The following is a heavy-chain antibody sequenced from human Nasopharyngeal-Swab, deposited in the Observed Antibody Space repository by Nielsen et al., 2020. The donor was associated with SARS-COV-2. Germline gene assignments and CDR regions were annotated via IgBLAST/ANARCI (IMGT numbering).Heavy chain of an antibody. CDR2: ISGSGGST. CDR1: GFTFSSYA. CDR3: AKDRTMVRGRGGFDP. Sequence: GGSLRLSCAASGFTFSSYAMSWVRQAPGKGLEWVSAISGSGGSTYYADSVKGRFTISRDNSKNTLYLQMNSLRAEDTAVYYCAKDRTMVRGRGGFDPWGQGTLVTVSS. D-gene: IGHD3-10*01. J-gene: IGHJ5*02. V-gene: IGHV3-23*01.